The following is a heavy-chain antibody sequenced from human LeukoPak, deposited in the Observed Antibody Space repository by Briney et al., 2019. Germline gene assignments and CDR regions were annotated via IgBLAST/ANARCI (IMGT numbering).Heavy chain of an antibody. V-gene: IGHV3-11*01. CDR1: GFTFSDYY. D-gene: IGHD1-14*01. J-gene: IGHJ6*02. CDR2: ISSSGSTI. Sequence: GGSLRLSCAASGFTFSDYYMSWIRQAPGKGLEWVSYISSSGSTIYYADSVKGRYTISRDNAKNSLYLQMNSLRAEDTAVYYCARHLTSTYYYYGMDVWGQGTTVTVSS. CDR3: ARHLTSTYYYYGMDV.